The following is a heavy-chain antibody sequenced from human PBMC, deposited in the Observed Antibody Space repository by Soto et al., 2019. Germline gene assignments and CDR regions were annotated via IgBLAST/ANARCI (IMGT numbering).Heavy chain of an antibody. CDR3: ARGSTWSGTNWFDP. V-gene: IGHV4-59*08. Sequence: SETLSLTCTLSGGSINNFFWSWIRQPPGKGLEWVGYIYHSGTTSYNPSLKSRLTISVDKSNNQFSLKLRSVTAADTAVYYCARGSTWSGTNWFDPWGQGTLVTVSS. D-gene: IGHD3-10*01. CDR1: GGSINNFF. CDR2: IYHSGTT. J-gene: IGHJ5*02.